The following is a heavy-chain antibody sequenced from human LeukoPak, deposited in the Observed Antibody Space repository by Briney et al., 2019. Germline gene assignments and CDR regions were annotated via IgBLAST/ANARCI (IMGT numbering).Heavy chain of an antibody. CDR1: GYSFTSYW. V-gene: IGHV5-51*01. J-gene: IGHJ6*02. CDR2: IYPGDSDT. D-gene: IGHD2-2*01. Sequence: GESLKISCMGSGYSFTSYWIGWVRQMPGKGLEWMGIIYPGDSDTTYSPSFQGQVTISADKSISTAYLQWSSLKASDTAMYYCARRDGYCSSTSCYADYYYGMDVWGQGTLVTVSS. CDR3: ARRDGYCSSTSCYADYYYGMDV.